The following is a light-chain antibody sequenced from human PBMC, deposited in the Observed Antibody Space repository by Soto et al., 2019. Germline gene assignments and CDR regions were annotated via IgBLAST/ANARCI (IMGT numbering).Light chain of an antibody. CDR3: SSYTSSSTLPGV. CDR2: DVS. J-gene: IGLJ1*01. Sequence: QSVLTQPASVSGSPGQSITISCTGTSSDVGGYNYVSWYQQHPGKAPKLMIYDVSNRPSGVSNRFSGSKSGNTASLTISGLQAEDEADYYCSSYTSSSTLPGVFGTGTKVPVL. CDR1: SSDVGGYNY. V-gene: IGLV2-14*01.